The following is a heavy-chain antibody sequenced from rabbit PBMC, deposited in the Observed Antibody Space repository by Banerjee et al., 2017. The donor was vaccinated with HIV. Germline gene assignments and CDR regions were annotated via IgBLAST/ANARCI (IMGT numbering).Heavy chain of an antibody. CDR3: ARDLAGVIGWNFNL. CDR2: INAGSTGNT. J-gene: IGHJ4*01. V-gene: IGHV1S45*01. D-gene: IGHD4-1*01. Sequence: QQQLVESGGDLVKPEGSLTITCTASGFSFSNKYVMCWVRQAPGKGLEWIACINAGSTGNTYYASWAKGRFTISKSSSTTVTLQMTSLPAADTATYLCARDLAGVIGWNFNLWGQGTLVTVS. CDR1: GFSFSNKYV.